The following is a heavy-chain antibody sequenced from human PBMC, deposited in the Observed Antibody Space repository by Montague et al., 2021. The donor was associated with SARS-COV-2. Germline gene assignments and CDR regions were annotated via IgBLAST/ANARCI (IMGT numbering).Heavy chain of an antibody. CDR1: GFSLSTSGMC. Sequence: PALVKPTQTLTLTCTFSGFSLSTSGMCMTWIRQPPGKALEWLARIDCDGDKYYNTSLKSRLTISKDTSKNLVVLTMTNMDPVDTATYYCARGTSDTYYYNGMDVWGRGTTVTVSS. V-gene: IGHV2-70*11. J-gene: IGHJ6*02. CDR2: IDCDGDK. CDR3: ARGTSDTYYYNGMDV.